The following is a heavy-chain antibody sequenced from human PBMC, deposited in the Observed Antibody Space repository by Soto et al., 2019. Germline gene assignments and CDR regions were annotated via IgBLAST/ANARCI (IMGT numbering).Heavy chain of an antibody. J-gene: IGHJ4*02. V-gene: IGHV3-21*01. CDR2: ISSSSSYI. CDR1: GFTFSSYS. D-gene: IGHD3-22*01. Sequence: EVQLVESGGGLVKPGGSLRLSCAASGFTFSSYSMNWVRQAPGKGLEWVSSISSSSSYIYYADSVKGRFTISRDNAKNSLYLQMNSLRAEDTAVYYCARDQVQLDYYDSSCYSNFDYWGQGTLVTVSS. CDR3: ARDQVQLDYYDSSCYSNFDY.